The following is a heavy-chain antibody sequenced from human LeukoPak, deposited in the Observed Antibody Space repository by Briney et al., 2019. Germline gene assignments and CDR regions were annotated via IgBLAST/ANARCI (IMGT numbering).Heavy chain of an antibody. D-gene: IGHD3-10*01. CDR1: GGSISSYY. CDR2: IYYSGST. Sequence: SETLSLTCTVSGGSISSYYWSWIRQPPGKGLEWIGYIYYSGSTNYNPSLKSRVTISVDTSKNQFSLKLSSVTAADTAVYYCARDPPRLLWFGEGSGMDVWGQGTTVTVSS. CDR3: ARDPPRLLWFGEGSGMDV. V-gene: IGHV4-59*12. J-gene: IGHJ6*02.